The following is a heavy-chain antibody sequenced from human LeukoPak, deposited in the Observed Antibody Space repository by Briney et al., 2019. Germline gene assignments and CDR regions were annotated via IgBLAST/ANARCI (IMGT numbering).Heavy chain of an antibody. V-gene: IGHV4-39*02. D-gene: IGHD5-18*01. J-gene: IGHJ3*02. CDR2: IYYSGST. Sequence: SESLSLTCTVSGGSISSSSYYWGWIRQPPGKGLEWIGSIYYSGSTYYNPSLKSRVTISVDTSKNQFSLKLSSVTAADTAVYYCARDRKIQLWLFAFDIWGQGTMVTVSS. CDR1: GGSISSSSYY. CDR3: ARDRKIQLWLFAFDI.